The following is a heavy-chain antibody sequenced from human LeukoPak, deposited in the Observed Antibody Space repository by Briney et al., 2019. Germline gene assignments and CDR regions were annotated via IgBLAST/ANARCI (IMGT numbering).Heavy chain of an antibody. CDR1: GYNFLTYW. J-gene: IGHJ4*02. CDR3: ARLVTVFGVVGYFDD. V-gene: IGHV5-51*01. Sequence: GESLKISCKGSGYNFLTYWIAWVRQMPGKGLEWMGIIYPTDSDTRYSPFFQGQVTISADKSISTAYLQWCSLKASDTAMYYCARLVTVFGVVGYFDDWGQGTLVTVSS. CDR2: IYPTDSDT. D-gene: IGHD3-3*01.